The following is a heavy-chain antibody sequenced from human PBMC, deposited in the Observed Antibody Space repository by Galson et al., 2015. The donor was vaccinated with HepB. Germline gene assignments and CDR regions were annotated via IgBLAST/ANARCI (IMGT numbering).Heavy chain of an antibody. CDR1: GYTFTSYY. D-gene: IGHD5-12*01. V-gene: IGHV3-30*04. CDR3: ACSGYDPLYYFDS. Sequence: SCKASGYTFTSYYMHWVRQAPGKGLEWVAVISYDGSNKYYADSVKGRFTISRDNSKKTPYVQMNSLRAEDTAVYYCACSGYDPLYYFDSWGQGTLVTVSS. CDR2: ISYDGSNK. J-gene: IGHJ4*02.